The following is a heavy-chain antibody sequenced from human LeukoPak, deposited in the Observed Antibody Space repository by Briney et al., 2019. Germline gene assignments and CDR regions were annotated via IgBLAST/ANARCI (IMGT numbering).Heavy chain of an antibody. CDR3: ARGTYYDFWSGFGGGYYYYYMDV. Sequence: PSETLSLTCTVSGGSISSYYWSWIRQPPGKGLEWIGYIYYSGSTNYNPSLKSRVTISVDTSKNQFSLKLSSVTAADTAVYYCARGTYYDFWSGFGGGYYYYYMDVWGKGTTVTVSS. D-gene: IGHD3-3*01. CDR1: GGSISSYY. J-gene: IGHJ6*03. CDR2: IYYSGST. V-gene: IGHV4-59*08.